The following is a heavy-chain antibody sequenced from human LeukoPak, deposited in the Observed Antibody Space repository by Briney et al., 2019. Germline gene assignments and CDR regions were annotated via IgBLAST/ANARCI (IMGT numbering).Heavy chain of an antibody. D-gene: IGHD1-1*01. CDR2: ISGNSGDT. J-gene: IGHJ4*02. V-gene: IGHV3-11*06. CDR1: GFTFSASY. Sequence: SGGSLRLSCVASGFTFSASYMTWVRQPPGKGLEWLSYISGNSGDTNYADSVKGRFTVSGDNAKNSLYLQMNSLRVEDTAVYYCARDPRTVRIWGQGTLVTVSS. CDR3: ARDPRTVRI.